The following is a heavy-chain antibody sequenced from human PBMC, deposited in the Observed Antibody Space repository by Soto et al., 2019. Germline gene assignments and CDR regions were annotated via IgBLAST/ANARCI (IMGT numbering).Heavy chain of an antibody. Sequence: SETLSLTCTVSGGSISSGGYYWSWIRQHPGKGLEWIGYIYYSGSTYYNPSLKSRVTISVDTSKNQFSLKLSSVTAADTAVYYCAVETGRGGSCYRCFDYWGPGTLVTVSS. CDR3: AVETGRGGSCYRCFDY. D-gene: IGHD2-15*01. J-gene: IGHJ4*02. CDR1: GGSISSGGYY. CDR2: IYYSGST. V-gene: IGHV4-31*03.